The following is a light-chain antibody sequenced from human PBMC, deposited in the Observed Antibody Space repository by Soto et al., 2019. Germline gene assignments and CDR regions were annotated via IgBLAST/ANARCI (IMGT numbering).Light chain of an antibody. V-gene: IGLV2-8*01. CDR1: GGAVGAYKY. J-gene: IGLJ3*02. Sequence: QSALTQPPSPSGSPGQSLTIPGTGTGGAVGAYKYVSWYQQYPGKAPKLMIYEVSKRPSGVPDRFSGSKSGNTASLTVSGLQAEDEADYYCTSYVGSNIWVFGGGTKLTVL. CDR3: TSYVGSNIWV. CDR2: EVS.